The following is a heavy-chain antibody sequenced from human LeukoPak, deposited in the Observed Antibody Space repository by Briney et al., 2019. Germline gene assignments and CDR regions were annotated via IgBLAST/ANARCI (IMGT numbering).Heavy chain of an antibody. CDR3: AKAAEEQKLYYYMDV. J-gene: IGHJ6*03. V-gene: IGHV3-23*01. CDR2: ISGSGGST. CDR1: GFTFSSCD. Sequence: GGSLRLSCAASGFTFSSCDLCCVRQAPGKGVEWVSAISGSGGSTYYADSVKGRFTISRDNSKNTLYLQMTSLRAEDTAVYYCAKAAEEQKLYYYMDVWGKGTTVTVSS. D-gene: IGHD6-13*01.